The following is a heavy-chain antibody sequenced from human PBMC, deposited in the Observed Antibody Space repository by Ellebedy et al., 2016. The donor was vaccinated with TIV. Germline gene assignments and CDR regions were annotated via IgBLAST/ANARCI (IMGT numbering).Heavy chain of an antibody. CDR1: GVTFSSYS. CDR2: ISCGGATT. V-gene: IGHV3-23*01. J-gene: IGHJ5*02. CDR3: AKDYDLSLTNRFDT. D-gene: IGHD2/OR15-2a*01. Sequence: PGGSLRLSCAASGVTFSSYSMNWVRQAPGKGLEWVSVISCGGATTHYADSVRGRFTISRDNSKNTLYLQMNSLRAEYTDVYYYAKDYDLSLTNRFDTWGQGTQVTVSS.